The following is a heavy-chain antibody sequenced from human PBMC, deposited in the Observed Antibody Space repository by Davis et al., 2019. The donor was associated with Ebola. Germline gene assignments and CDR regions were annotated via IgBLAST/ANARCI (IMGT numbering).Heavy chain of an antibody. D-gene: IGHD3-22*01. V-gene: IGHV4-59*01. CDR2: IYYSGST. J-gene: IGHJ5*02. Sequence: MPGGSLRLSCTVSGGSISSYYWSWIRQPPGKGLEWIGYIYYSGSTNYNPSLKSRVTISVDTSKNQFSLKLSSVTAADTAVYYCVAGSSGYYNWFDPWGQGTLVTVSS. CDR1: GGSISSYY. CDR3: VAGSSGYYNWFDP.